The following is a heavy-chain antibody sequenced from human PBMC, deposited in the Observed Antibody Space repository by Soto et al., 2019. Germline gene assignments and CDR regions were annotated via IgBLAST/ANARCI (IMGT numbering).Heavy chain of an antibody. Sequence: QVQLQQWGAGLLKPSETLSLTCAVYGGSVNGYYWNWIRQPPGKGLEWIGEINHTGGTHYNTSLTSRVTMSVDPAKHQFTPRLSSVTAADKAIYYCATRMTVVGLLIPPFDPWGQGTQVTVSS. D-gene: IGHD3-3*01. J-gene: IGHJ5*02. CDR1: GGSVNGYY. CDR2: INHTGGT. V-gene: IGHV4-34*02. CDR3: ATRMTVVGLLIPPFDP.